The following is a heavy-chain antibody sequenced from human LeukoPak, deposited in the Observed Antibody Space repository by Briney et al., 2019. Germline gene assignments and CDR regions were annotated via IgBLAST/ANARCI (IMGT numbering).Heavy chain of an antibody. CDR2: ISWNSGSI. D-gene: IGHD3-9*01. J-gene: IGHJ4*02. CDR3: AKEDILTGYFQFDY. V-gene: IGHV3-9*01. CDR1: GFTFDDYA. Sequence: GGSLRLSCAASGFTFDDYAMHWVRQAPGKGLEWVSGISWNSGSIGYADSVKGRFTISRDNAKNSLYLQMNSLRAEDTALYYCAKEDILTGYFQFDYWGQGTLVTVSS.